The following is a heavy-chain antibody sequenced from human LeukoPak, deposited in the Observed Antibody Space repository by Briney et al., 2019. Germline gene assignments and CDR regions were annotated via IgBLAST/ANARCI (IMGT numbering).Heavy chain of an antibody. J-gene: IGHJ4*02. Sequence: PGGSLRLSCAASGFTFSSYWMHWVRQGPGKGLVWVSRINKDGSSTTYADSVKGRFTISRDNAKNTLYLQMNSLRAEDTALYYCARGSRDAGFDYWGQGTLVTVSS. CDR2: INKDGSST. D-gene: IGHD1-14*01. CDR3: ARGSRDAGFDY. CDR1: GFTFSSYW. V-gene: IGHV3-74*01.